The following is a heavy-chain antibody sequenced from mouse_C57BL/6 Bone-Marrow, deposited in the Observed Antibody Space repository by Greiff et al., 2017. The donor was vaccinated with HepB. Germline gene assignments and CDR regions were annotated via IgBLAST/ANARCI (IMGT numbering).Heavy chain of an antibody. CDR3: AITTVVATPFAY. V-gene: IGHV1-26*01. Sequence: EVQLQQSGPELVKPGASVKISCKASGYTFTDYYMNWVKQSHGKSLEWIGDINPNNGGTSYNQKFKGKATLTVDKSSSTAYMELRSLTSEDSAVYYCAITTVVATPFAYWGQGTLVTVSA. CDR1: GYTFTDYY. CDR2: INPNNGGT. D-gene: IGHD1-1*01. J-gene: IGHJ3*01.